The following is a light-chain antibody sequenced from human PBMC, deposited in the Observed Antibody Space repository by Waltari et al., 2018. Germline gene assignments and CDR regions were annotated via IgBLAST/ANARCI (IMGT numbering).Light chain of an antibody. J-gene: IGKJ2*01. CDR1: QRVSSSY. CDR3: QQYGSSPYT. V-gene: IGKV3-20*01. CDR2: GAS. Sequence: VLTPSPGTLSLSQGERATLSCRASQRVSSSYLAWYQQKPGQAPRLLIYGASSRATGIPDRFSSSGSETDFTLTISRLEPEDFAVYYCQQYGSSPYTFGQGTKLEIK.